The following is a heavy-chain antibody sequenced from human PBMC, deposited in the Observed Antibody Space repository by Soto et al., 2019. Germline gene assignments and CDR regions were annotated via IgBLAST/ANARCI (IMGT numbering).Heavy chain of an antibody. CDR3: ARQGILTGYYMNWYFDL. CDR2: MNPNSGNT. CDR1: GYTFTSYD. Sequence: QVQLVQSGAEVKKPGASVKVSCKASGYTFTSYDINWVRQATGQGLEWMGWMNPNSGNTGYAQKFQGRVTVTRKTSISTAYMELSSLRSEDTAVYYCARQGILTGYYMNWYFDLWGRGTLVTVSS. D-gene: IGHD3-9*01. V-gene: IGHV1-8*01. J-gene: IGHJ2*01.